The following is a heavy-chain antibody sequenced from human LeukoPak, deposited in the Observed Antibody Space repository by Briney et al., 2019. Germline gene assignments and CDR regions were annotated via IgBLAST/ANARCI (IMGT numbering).Heavy chain of an antibody. V-gene: IGHV3-48*03. D-gene: IGHD6-6*01. J-gene: IGHJ4*02. CDR2: ISSSGSTI. Sequence: GGSLRLSCAASGFTFSSYEMNWVRQAPGKGLEWVSYISSSGSTIYYADSVKGRFTISRDNAKNSLYLQMNSLRAEDTAVYYCASRINLIAARPTSLSDYWGQGTLVTVSS. CDR3: ASRINLIAARPTSLSDY. CDR1: GFTFSSYE.